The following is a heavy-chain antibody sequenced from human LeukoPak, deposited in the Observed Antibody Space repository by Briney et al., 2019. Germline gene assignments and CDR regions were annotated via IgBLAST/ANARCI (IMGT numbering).Heavy chain of an antibody. CDR3: ARVVPAAKGPTFDY. V-gene: IGHV3-21*01. D-gene: IGHD2-2*01. Sequence: GGSLRLSCEASGFIFSSYSMNWVRQAPGKGLEWVSSISSSSSYIYYADSVKGRFTISRDNAKSSLFLQMNSLRAEDTAVYYCARVVPAAKGPTFDYWGQGTLVTVSS. J-gene: IGHJ4*02. CDR1: GFIFSSYS. CDR2: ISSSSSYI.